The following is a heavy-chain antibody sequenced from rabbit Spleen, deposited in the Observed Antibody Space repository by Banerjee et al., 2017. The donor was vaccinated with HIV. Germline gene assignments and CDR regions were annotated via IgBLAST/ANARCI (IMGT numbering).Heavy chain of an antibody. J-gene: IGHJ4*01. CDR3: ARDLVGVIGWNFYL. CDR2: INAATAKP. Sequence: QEQVVESGGGLVQPEGSLTLTCKASGFSFGDRDVMCWVRQAPGKGLEWIACINAATAKPVYATWAKGRFTISRTSSTTVTLRMTSLTAADTATYFCARDLVGVIGWNFYLWGPGTLVTVS. D-gene: IGHD1-1*01. V-gene: IGHV1S45*01. CDR1: GFSFGDRDV.